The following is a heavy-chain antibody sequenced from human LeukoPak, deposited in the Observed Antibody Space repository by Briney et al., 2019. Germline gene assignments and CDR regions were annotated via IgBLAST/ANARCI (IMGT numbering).Heavy chain of an antibody. CDR2: IYYSGST. V-gene: IGHV4-31*03. Sequence: PSETLSLTCTVSGGSISSGGYHWSWIRQHPGKGLEWIGYIYYSGSTYYNPSLKSRVTISVDTSKNQFSLKLSSVTAADTAVYYCARGGRSLGGAYDYWGQGTLVTVSS. D-gene: IGHD1-26*01. J-gene: IGHJ4*02. CDR1: GGSISSGGYH. CDR3: ARGGRSLGGAYDY.